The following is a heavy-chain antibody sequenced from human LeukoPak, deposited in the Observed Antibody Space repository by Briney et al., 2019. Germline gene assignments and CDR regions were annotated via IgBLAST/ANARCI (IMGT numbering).Heavy chain of an antibody. D-gene: IGHD2-8*02. CDR3: ARDLLVGYYYGMDV. J-gene: IGHJ6*02. Sequence: SVKASCKASGGTFSSYAISWVRQAPGQGLEWMGGIIPIFGTANYAQKFQGRVTITTDESTSTAYMELSSLRSEDTAVYYCARDLLVGYYYGMDVWGQGTTVTVSS. V-gene: IGHV1-69*05. CDR2: IIPIFGTA. CDR1: GGTFSSYA.